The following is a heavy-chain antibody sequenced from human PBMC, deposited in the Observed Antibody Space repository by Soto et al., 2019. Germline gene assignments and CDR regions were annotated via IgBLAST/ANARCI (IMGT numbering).Heavy chain of an antibody. CDR3: AKGTVPAAIRRDYFDY. CDR1: GFTFSTYA. J-gene: IGHJ4*02. D-gene: IGHD2-2*02. CDR2: ISGSGDST. Sequence: PGGSLRLSCAASGFTFSTYAMSWVHQAPGKGLEWVSAISGSGDSTYYADSVKGRFTISRDNSKNTLYLQMNSLRAEDTAVYYCAKGTVPAAIRRDYFDYWGQGTMVTVYS. V-gene: IGHV3-23*01.